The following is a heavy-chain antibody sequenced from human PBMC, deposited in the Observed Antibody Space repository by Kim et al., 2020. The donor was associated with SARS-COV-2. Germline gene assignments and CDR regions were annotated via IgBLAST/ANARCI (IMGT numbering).Heavy chain of an antibody. CDR3: SREYYYDNSGYFTHYDY. V-gene: IGHV3-23*01. Sequence: VKGRFTSSRDNSKNTLYLQMNSLRAADTAIYYCSREYYYDNSGYFTHYDYWGQGTLVTVSS. J-gene: IGHJ4*02. D-gene: IGHD3-22*01.